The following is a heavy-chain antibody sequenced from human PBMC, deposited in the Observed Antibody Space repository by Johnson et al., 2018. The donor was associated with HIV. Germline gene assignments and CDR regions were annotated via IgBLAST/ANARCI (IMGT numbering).Heavy chain of an antibody. CDR2: IYRDDQT. CDR3: ARAAGVNVVVEDFDL. D-gene: IGHD2-15*01. Sequence: VQLVESGGGLVQPGRSLRLSCEASGFSITDNYMSWVRQAPGKGLEWIAVIYRDDQTYYGDSVKGRFTISRDESKNPVYLEMTSLRTEHTAVYYCARAAGVNVVVEDFDLWGQGTMVTVSS. J-gene: IGHJ3*01. V-gene: IGHV3-66*01. CDR1: GFSITDNY.